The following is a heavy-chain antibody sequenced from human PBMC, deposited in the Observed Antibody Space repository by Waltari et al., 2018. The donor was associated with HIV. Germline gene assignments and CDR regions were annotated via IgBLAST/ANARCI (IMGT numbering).Heavy chain of an antibody. J-gene: IGHJ5*02. CDR3: ARVRDENDSLDP. V-gene: IGHV2-26*01. D-gene: IGHD2-15*01. CDR2: IFSSDEK. Sequence: QVTLKESGPVLVKPTETLTLTCTVSGFSLSNPRVGVTWIRQPPGKTLEWLAHIFSSDEKSYSTALKNRLTISKDTSQNQVVLTMTNMDPMDTATDYCARVRDENDSLDPWGQGTLVTVSS. CDR1: GFSLSNPRVG.